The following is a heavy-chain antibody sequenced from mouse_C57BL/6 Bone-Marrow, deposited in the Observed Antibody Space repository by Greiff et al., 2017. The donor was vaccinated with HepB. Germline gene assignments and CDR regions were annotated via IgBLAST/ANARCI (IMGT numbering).Heavy chain of an antibody. CDR1: GFTFSDYG. CDR3: ARQTTVVALRYFDV. Sequence: EVQGVESGGDLVKPGGSLKLSCAASGFTFSDYGMHWVRQAPEKGLEWVAYISSGSSTIYYADTVKGRFTISRDNAKNTLFLQMTSLRSEDTAMYYCARQTTVVALRYFDVWGTGTTVTVSS. CDR2: ISSGSSTI. V-gene: IGHV5-17*01. J-gene: IGHJ1*03. D-gene: IGHD1-1*01.